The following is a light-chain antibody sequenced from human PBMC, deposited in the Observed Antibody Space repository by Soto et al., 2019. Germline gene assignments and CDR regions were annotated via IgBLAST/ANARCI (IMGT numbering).Light chain of an antibody. CDR2: WAS. CDR1: QSVLYSSNNKNY. J-gene: IGKJ1*01. CDR3: QQYYSTPQT. V-gene: IGKV4-1*01. Sequence: DIVMTQSPDSLAVSLGERATINCKSSQSVLYSSNNKNYLAWYQQKPGQPPTLLIYWASTRESGVPDRFSGSGSGTDFTLTISSLQAEDVAVYYCQQYYSTPQTFDQGTKVEIK.